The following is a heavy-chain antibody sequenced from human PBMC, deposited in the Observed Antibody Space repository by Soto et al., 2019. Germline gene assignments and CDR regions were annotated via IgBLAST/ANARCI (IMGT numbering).Heavy chain of an antibody. V-gene: IGHV1-69*06. Sequence: GASVKVSCKASGGTFSSYAISCVRQAPGQGLEWMGGIIPIFGTANYAQKFQGRVTITADKSTSTAYMELSSLRSEDTAVYYCARDASSGWRNDAFDIWGQGTMVTVSS. CDR2: IIPIFGTA. CDR1: GGTFSSYA. D-gene: IGHD6-19*01. CDR3: ARDASSGWRNDAFDI. J-gene: IGHJ3*02.